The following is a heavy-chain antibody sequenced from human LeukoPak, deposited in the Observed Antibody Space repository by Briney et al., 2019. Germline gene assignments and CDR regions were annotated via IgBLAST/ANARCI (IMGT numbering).Heavy chain of an antibody. CDR2: INHSGST. CDR1: GGSISGSSYY. CDR3: AKVRGASGYTYGAPSYIDY. J-gene: IGHJ4*02. D-gene: IGHD5-18*01. Sequence: SETLSLTCTVSGGSISGSSYYWGWIRQPPGKGLEWIGEINHSGSTNYNPSLKSRVTISVDTFKNQFSLKLSSVTAADTAVYYCAKVRGASGYTYGAPSYIDYWGQGTLVTVSS. V-gene: IGHV4-39*07.